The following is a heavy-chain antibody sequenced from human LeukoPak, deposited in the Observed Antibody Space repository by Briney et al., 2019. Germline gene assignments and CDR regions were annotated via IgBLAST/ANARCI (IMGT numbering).Heavy chain of an antibody. Sequence: GASVKVSCKASGYTFTSYYMHWVRQAPGQGLEWMGWINPNSGGTNYAQKFQGRVTMTRDTSISTAYMELSRLRSDDTAVYYCARPKGSGSYFYYFDYWGQGALVTVSS. CDR1: GYTFTSYY. J-gene: IGHJ4*02. CDR2: INPNSGGT. CDR3: ARPKGSGSYFYYFDY. D-gene: IGHD1-26*01. V-gene: IGHV1-2*02.